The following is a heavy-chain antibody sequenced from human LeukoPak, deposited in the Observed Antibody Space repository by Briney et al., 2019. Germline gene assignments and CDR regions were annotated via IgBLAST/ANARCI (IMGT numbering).Heavy chain of an antibody. D-gene: IGHD6-19*01. CDR1: GGSISSYY. CDR3: ARGAVAYYYFDN. Sequence: SETLSLTCTVSGGSISSYYWSWSRQPTGKGLQWIGYMYYSGSTNYNPSLKSRVTISVDTSKNQFSLKMSSVTAADTAVYYCARGAVAYYYFDNWGQGTLVTVSS. CDR2: MYYSGST. V-gene: IGHV4-59*01. J-gene: IGHJ4*02.